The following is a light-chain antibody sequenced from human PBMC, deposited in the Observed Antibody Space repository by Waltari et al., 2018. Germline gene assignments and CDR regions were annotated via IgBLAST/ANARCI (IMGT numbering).Light chain of an antibody. CDR1: SFNIGSNV. J-gene: IGLJ3*02. Sequence: QSVLTQPPSASGAPGQRVTISCSGSSFNIGSNVVNWYQQLPGAAPKLLIYSDYQRPSGVPDRFYGSKSGTSASLAISALQSEDEAEYYCSTWDDSLSGVVFGVGTKLTVL. CDR3: STWDDSLSGVV. V-gene: IGLV1-44*01. CDR2: SDY.